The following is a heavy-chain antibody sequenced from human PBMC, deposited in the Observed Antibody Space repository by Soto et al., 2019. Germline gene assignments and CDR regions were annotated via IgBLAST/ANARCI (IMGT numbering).Heavy chain of an antibody. D-gene: IGHD1-1*01. CDR1: GACISGFC. CDR2: IYATGTT. V-gene: IGHV4-4*07. Sequence: PXASLSLPCTACGACISGFCWSWIRKSAGKGLERIGRIYATGTTYYNPALKSRVMMSVDTSKKQFSLKLRSVTAADTAVHYCGTYGTKILRDWFDPCGQRISVTVSS. J-gene: IGHJ5*02. CDR3: GTYGTKILRDWFDP.